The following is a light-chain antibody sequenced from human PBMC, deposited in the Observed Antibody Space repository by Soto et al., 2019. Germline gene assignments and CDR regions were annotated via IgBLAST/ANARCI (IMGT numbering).Light chain of an antibody. Sequence: QSVLTQPASVSGSPGQSITISCTGTSSDVGGYKYVSWYQQHPGKAPKLLIYDVIKRPSGVPDRYSGSKSGSTASLTISGLQAEDEADYYCCSYAGNFIYVFGTGTKVTVL. J-gene: IGLJ1*01. CDR2: DVI. CDR3: CSYAGNFIYV. CDR1: SSDVGGYKY. V-gene: IGLV2-11*01.